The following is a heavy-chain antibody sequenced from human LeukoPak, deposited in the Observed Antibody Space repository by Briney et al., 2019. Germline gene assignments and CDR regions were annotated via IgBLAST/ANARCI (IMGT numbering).Heavy chain of an antibody. CDR2: INHSGST. J-gene: IGHJ6*02. CDR1: GGSFSGYY. CDR3: ARRTKYCSGGSCYSNYYGMDV. D-gene: IGHD2-15*01. Sequence: PSETLSLTCAVYGGSFSGYYWSWIRQPPGKGLEWIGEINHSGSTNYNPSLKSRVTISVDTSKNQFSLKLSSVTAADTAVYYCARRTKYCSGGSCYSNYYGMDVWGQGTTVTVSS. V-gene: IGHV4-34*01.